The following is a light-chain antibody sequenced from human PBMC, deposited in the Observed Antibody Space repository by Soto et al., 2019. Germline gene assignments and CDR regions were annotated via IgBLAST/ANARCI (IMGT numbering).Light chain of an antibody. J-gene: IGKJ1*01. CDR2: DAS. CDR1: QRISGY. Sequence: EIVLTQSPATLSLSPGERATISCRASQRISGYLGWYQQKPGQAPRLLIYDASNRATGIPARFSGSGSGTDFTLTISSLEPEDFAVYYCQQRSNWPPGGTFGQGTKVDIK. CDR3: QQRSNWPPGGT. V-gene: IGKV3-11*01.